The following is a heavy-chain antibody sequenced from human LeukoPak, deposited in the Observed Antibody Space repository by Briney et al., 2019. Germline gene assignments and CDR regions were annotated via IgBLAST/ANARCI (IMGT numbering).Heavy chain of an antibody. CDR3: ARGGGYCSSTSCPNTNWFDP. J-gene: IGHJ5*02. D-gene: IGHD2-2*01. Sequence: SETLSPTCAVYGGSFSGYYWSWIRQPPGKGLEWIGEINHSGSTNYNPSLKSRVTISVDTSKNQFSLKLSSVTAADTAVYYCARGGGYCSSTSCPNTNWFDPWGQGTLVTVSS. CDR2: INHSGST. CDR1: GGSFSGYY. V-gene: IGHV4-34*01.